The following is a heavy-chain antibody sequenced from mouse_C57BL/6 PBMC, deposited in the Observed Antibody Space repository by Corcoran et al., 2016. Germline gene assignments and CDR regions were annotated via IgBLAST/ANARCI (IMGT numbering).Heavy chain of an antibody. J-gene: IGHJ3*01. CDR3: AYYYGSSSFAY. CDR2: IYWDDDK. Sequence: QVTLKESGPGILQSSQTLSLTCSLSGFSLSTSGMGVSWIRQPSGKGLEWLAHIYWDDDKRYNPSLKRRLTISKDTSRNQVFLKITSVDTADTATYYCAYYYGSSSFAYWGQGTLVTVSA. CDR1: GFSLSTSGMG. V-gene: IGHV8-12*01. D-gene: IGHD1-1*01.